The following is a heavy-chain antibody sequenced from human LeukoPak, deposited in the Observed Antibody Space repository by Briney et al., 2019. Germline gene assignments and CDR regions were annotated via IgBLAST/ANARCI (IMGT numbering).Heavy chain of an antibody. CDR3: ARGSDDILTGYVFDY. J-gene: IGHJ4*02. CDR2: INHSGST. D-gene: IGHD3-9*01. V-gene: IGHV4-34*01. CDR1: GGSFSGYY. Sequence: KTSETLSLTCAVYGGSFSGYYWSWIRQPPGKGLEWIGEINHSGSTNYNPSLKSRVTISVDTSKNQFSLKLSSVTAADTAVYYCARGSDDILTGYVFDYWGQGTLVTVSS.